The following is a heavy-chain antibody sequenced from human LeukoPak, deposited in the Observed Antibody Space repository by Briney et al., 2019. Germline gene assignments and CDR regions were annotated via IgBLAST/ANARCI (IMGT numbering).Heavy chain of an antibody. J-gene: IGHJ4*02. D-gene: IGHD6-13*01. Sequence: GGPLRLSCAASGFTFSTYAMRWVRQAPGEGLEWVPGISNNGDSVYYADSVKGRFTISRDNAKNSLYLQMNSLRAEDTVVYYWARLLLRGIAAACDYWGQGTLVTVSS. CDR2: ISNNGDSV. V-gene: IGHV3-23*01. CDR3: ARLLLRGIAAACDY. CDR1: GFTFSTYA.